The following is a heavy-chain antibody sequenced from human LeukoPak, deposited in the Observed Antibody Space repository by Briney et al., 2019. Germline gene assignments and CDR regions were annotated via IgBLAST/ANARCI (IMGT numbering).Heavy chain of an antibody. CDR3: ARALVDGYKELGY. CDR2: ISAYNGNT. V-gene: IGHV1-18*01. J-gene: IGHJ4*02. D-gene: IGHD5-24*01. Sequence: GASVKVSCRASGYTFTTYGITWVRQAPGQGLEWMGWISAYNGNTNYAQKLQGRVTMTTDTSTSTAYMELRSLRSDDTAVYYCARALVDGYKELGYWGQGTLVTVSS. CDR1: GYTFTTYG.